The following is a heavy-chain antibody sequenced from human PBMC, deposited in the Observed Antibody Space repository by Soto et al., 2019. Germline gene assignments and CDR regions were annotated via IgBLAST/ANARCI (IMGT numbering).Heavy chain of an antibody. CDR2: ISGDNINS. J-gene: IGHJ6*02. D-gene: IGHD6-13*01. Sequence: ASVKVSCKASGFTFSDYGLSWVRQAPGQPLEWMGWISGDNINSKYSQKFQGRLAMTTDTSTATASMELRSLTSDDTAVYYCGREGQQLAQEKYYQFNGMDVWGQGTTVTVSS. CDR3: GREGQQLAQEKYYQFNGMDV. CDR1: GFTFSDYG. V-gene: IGHV1-18*01.